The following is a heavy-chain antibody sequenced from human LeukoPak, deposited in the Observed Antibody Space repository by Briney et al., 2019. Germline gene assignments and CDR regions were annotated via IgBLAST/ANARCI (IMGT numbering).Heavy chain of an antibody. D-gene: IGHD3-22*01. CDR3: ARRTGSYFDSTGYPDY. J-gene: IGHJ4*02. CDR2: IRQDGSEK. CDR1: GLIFSDAW. V-gene: IGHV3-7*01. Sequence: SGGSLRLSCAASGLIFSDAWMSWVRQAPGKGLEWVANIRQDGSEKYYVDSVKGRFTISRDNAKNSLYLQMNSLRAEDTAVYYCARRTGSYFDSTGYPDYWGQGTLVTVSS.